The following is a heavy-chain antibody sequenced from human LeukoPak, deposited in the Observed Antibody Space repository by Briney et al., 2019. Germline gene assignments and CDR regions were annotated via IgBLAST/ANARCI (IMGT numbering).Heavy chain of an antibody. CDR2: IYYSGST. CDR1: GGSISSGGYY. Sequence: SQTLSLTCTVSGGSISSGGYYWSWIRLHPGKGLEWIGYIYYSGSTYYNPSLKSRVTISVDTSKNQFSLNLSAVTAADTAVYYCARDGRRDGYNLGVFDPWGQGTLVTVSS. D-gene: IGHD5-24*01. CDR3: ARDGRRDGYNLGVFDP. V-gene: IGHV4-31*03. J-gene: IGHJ5*02.